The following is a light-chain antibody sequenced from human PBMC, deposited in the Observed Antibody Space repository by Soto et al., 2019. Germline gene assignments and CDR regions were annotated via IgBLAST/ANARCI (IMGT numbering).Light chain of an antibody. V-gene: IGKV3-11*01. CDR3: QQYNSWPLT. CDR2: DAS. Sequence: EIVLTQSPATLSLSPGERATLSCRASQSVRSYLAWYQQKPGQAPRLLIYDASNRATDIPARFSGSGSGTDFTLTISRLQSEDFAVYHCQQYNSWPLTFGQGTKV. J-gene: IGKJ1*01. CDR1: QSVRSY.